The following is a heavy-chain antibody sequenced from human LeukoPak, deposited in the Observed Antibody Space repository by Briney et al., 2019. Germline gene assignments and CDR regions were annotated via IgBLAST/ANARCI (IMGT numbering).Heavy chain of an antibody. CDR3: ARAFQPLGGLSLPDY. CDR1: GYTLTSYA. J-gene: IGHJ4*02. D-gene: IGHD3-16*02. CDR2: IHPSTGNP. Sequence: ASVKVSCKSSGYTLTSYAMNWVRQAPGQGLEWMGWIHPSTGNPTYAQGFTGRFVFSLDTSVSTTYLQISSLKAEDTAVYYCARAFQPLGGLSLPDYWGQGTLVTVSS. V-gene: IGHV7-4-1*02.